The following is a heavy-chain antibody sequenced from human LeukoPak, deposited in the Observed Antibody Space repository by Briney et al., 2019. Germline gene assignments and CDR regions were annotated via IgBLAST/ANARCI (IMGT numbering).Heavy chain of an antibody. CDR3: ARYYDFWSGYYLSVWEKVYGMDV. V-gene: IGHV4-34*01. CDR1: GGSFSGYY. J-gene: IGHJ6*02. Sequence: IPSETLSLTCAVYGGSFSGYYWSWIRQPPGKGLEWIGEINHSGSTNYNPSLKSRVTISVDTSKNQFSLKLSSVTAADTAVYYCARYYDFWSGYYLSVWEKVYGMDVWGQGTTVTVSS. CDR2: INHSGST. D-gene: IGHD3-3*01.